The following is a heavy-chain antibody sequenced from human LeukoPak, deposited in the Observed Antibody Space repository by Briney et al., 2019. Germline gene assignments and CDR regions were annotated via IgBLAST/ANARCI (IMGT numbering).Heavy chain of an antibody. CDR1: GFTFSSYA. V-gene: IGHV3-30-3*01. J-gene: IGHJ4*02. Sequence: GGSLRLSCAASGFTFSSYAMHWVRQAPGKGLEWVAVISYDGSNKYYADSMKGRFTISRDNSKNTLYLQMNSLRAEDTAVYYCARSGDYGDYPRNWGQGTLVTVSS. CDR3: ARSGDYGDYPRN. CDR2: ISYDGSNK. D-gene: IGHD4-17*01.